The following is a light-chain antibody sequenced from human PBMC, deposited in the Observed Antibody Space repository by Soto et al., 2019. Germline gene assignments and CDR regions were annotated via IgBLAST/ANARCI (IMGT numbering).Light chain of an antibody. Sequence: IVMTQSPATVSVSPGERATLSCRASQSVSDYLGWYQHKPGQAHRLLIYDTFKRAAGIPARFSGSGSGTDFTLTISSLEPEDFAVYYCQQRTNWPRTFGQGTKV. CDR2: DTF. CDR1: QSVSDY. J-gene: IGKJ1*01. V-gene: IGKV3-11*01. CDR3: QQRTNWPRT.